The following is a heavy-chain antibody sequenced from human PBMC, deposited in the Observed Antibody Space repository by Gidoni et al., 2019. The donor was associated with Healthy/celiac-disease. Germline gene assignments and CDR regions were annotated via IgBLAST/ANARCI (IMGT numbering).Heavy chain of an antibody. Sequence: QVQLQESGPGLVKPSQTLSLTCTVSGGPISSGGYYWSRIRQHPGKGLEWIGYSYYSGSTYYTPSLKSRVTISVDTSKNQFSLKLSSVTAADTAVYYCARGAGGGNAFDIWGQGTMVTVSS. J-gene: IGHJ3*02. CDR3: ARGAGGGNAFDI. V-gene: IGHV4-31*03. CDR2: SYYSGST. D-gene: IGHD2-15*01. CDR1: GGPISSGGYY.